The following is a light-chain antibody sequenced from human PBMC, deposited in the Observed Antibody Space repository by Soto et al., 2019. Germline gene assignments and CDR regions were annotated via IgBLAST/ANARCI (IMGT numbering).Light chain of an antibody. CDR2: DAS. V-gene: IGKV3-11*01. CDR1: QSVSSY. CDR3: QQRNSWVT. Sequence: EIVLTQSPATLSLSPGERATLSCRASQSVSSYLAWYQQKPGQAPRLPIYDASNRATGIPARFSGSGSGTDFTLTISSLEPEDFAVYYCQQRNSWVTFGPGTKVDSK. J-gene: IGKJ3*01.